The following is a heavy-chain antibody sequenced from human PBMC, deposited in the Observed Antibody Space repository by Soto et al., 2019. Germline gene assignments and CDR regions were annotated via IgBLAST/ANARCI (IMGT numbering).Heavy chain of an antibody. D-gene: IGHD3-3*01. CDR1: GGSISSYD. CDR3: ATSVRFCVSATCHVDS. J-gene: IGHJ5*01. CDR2: IYYSGST. Sequence: SVTLRLTCTVAGGSISSYDWSWIRQPPGKRLEWIGYIYYSGSTNYNPSLKSRVTISVDTSKNQPSLKLSSVTAADTAVYYCATSVRFCVSATCHVDSWGHGTLVTVSS. V-gene: IGHV4-59*08.